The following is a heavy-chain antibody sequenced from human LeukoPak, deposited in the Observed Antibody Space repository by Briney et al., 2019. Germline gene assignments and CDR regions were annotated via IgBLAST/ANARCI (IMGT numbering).Heavy chain of an antibody. CDR3: ATSTYYYDSSGYYSFDY. J-gene: IGHJ4*02. CDR2: IIPIFGTA. V-gene: IGHV1-69*05. CDR1: GGTFSSYA. D-gene: IGHD3-22*01. Sequence: SVKVSCKASGGTFSSYAISWVRQAPGQGLEWMGRIIPIFGTANYAQKFQGSVTITTDESTSTAYMELSSLRSEDTAVYYCATSTYYYDSSGYYSFDYWGQGTLVTVSS.